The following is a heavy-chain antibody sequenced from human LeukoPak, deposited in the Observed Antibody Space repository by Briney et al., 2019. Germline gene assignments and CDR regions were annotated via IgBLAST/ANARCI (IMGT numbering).Heavy chain of an antibody. Sequence: GGSLRLSCAASGFTFGNSWVHWVRQAPGKGLVWVSLINADGSTTTYADSVKGRFTISRDNARNTVSLQMNSLTIEDTAVYYCVVVVEPPDSDGFDVWGQGTMITVSS. CDR3: VVVVEPPDSDGFDV. D-gene: IGHD1-14*01. V-gene: IGHV3-74*01. CDR2: INADGSTT. J-gene: IGHJ3*01. CDR1: GFTFGNSW.